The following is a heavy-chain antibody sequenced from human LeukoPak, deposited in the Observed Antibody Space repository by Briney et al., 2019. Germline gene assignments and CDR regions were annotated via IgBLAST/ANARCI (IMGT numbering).Heavy chain of an antibody. J-gene: IGHJ4*02. CDR3: AKVPPGIYCSSTSCYFDY. V-gene: IGHV3-23*01. Sequence: GGSLRLSCAASGFTFSSYAMSWVRQAPGKGLEWVSAISGSGGSTYYADSVKGRFTISRDNSKNTLYLQMNSLRAEDTAVYYCAKVPPGIYCSSTSCYFDYWGQGTLVTVSS. CDR1: GFTFSSYA. D-gene: IGHD2-2*01. CDR2: ISGSGGST.